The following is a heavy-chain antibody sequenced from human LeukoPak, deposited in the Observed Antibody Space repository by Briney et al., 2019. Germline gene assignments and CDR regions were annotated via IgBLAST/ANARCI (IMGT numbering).Heavy chain of an antibody. J-gene: IGHJ4*02. CDR3: AKDNGGYGFHYFDY. Sequence: GXSGISLNTCTIAYADSVKRRFTISRDNAKHPLYLQMNSLRAEDTALYYCAKDNGGYGFHYFDYWGQGTLVTVSS. CDR2: ISLNTCTI. D-gene: IGHD5-18*01. V-gene: IGHV3-9*01.